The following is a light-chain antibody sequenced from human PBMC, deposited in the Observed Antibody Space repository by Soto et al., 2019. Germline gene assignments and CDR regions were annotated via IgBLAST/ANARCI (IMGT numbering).Light chain of an antibody. CDR2: EAS. CDR3: CSYGRSVV. J-gene: IGLJ2*01. Sequence: QSVLTQPASVSGSPGQSITISCTGISNDVGTYNLVSWYQHHPGKAPKLIIYEASKRPSGVPNRFSGSKSGNTASLTISGLHAEDEAAYYCCSYGRSVVFGGGTKLTVL. V-gene: IGLV2-23*01. CDR1: SNDVGTYNL.